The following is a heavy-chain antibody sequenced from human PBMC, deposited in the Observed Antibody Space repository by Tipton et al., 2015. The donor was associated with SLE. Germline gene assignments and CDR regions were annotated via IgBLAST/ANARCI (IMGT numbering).Heavy chain of an antibody. J-gene: IGHJ6*03. V-gene: IGHV4-59*01. CDR2: IYYSGST. CDR3: ARYLSYYYYYMDV. Sequence: TLSLTCTVSGGSISSYYWSWIRQPPGKGLEWIGYIYYSGSTNYNPSLKSRVTISVDTSKNQFSLKLSSVTAADTAVYYCARYLSYYYYYMDVWGKGTTVTVSS. CDR1: GGSISSYY.